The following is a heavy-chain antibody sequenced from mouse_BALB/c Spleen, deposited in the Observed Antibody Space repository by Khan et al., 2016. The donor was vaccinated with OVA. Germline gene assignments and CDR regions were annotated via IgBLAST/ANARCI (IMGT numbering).Heavy chain of an antibody. V-gene: IGHV9-3-1*01. J-gene: IGHJ4*01. CDR2: INTNTGEP. CDR1: GYTFTNYG. CDR3: ARPPHFSYVMVY. Sequence: QIQLVQSGPELKKPGETVKLSCTASGYTFTNYGLYWVQQAPGKGLQWMGWINTNTGEPSYPVDFKGRFAFSMETSASTLYLQINNLKDEDTATYFCARPPHFSYVMVYWGQGTSVTVSS.